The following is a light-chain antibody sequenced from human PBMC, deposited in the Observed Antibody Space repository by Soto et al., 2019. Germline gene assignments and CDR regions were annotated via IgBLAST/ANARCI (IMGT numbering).Light chain of an antibody. CDR2: GAS. Sequence: EIVLTQSPGTLSLSPGERATLSCRASQSVRSNLAWYQQKPGQAPRLLNYGASKRATGFPARFSGSGSGTDFTLTISSLQSEDFAVYYCQQYNNWPWTFGQGTKVDIK. CDR1: QSVRSN. CDR3: QQYNNWPWT. V-gene: IGKV3-15*01. J-gene: IGKJ1*01.